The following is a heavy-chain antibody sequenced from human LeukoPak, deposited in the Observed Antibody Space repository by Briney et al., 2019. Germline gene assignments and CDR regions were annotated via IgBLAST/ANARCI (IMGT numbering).Heavy chain of an antibody. V-gene: IGHV4-34*01. Sequence: SETLSLTCAVYGGSFSGYYWSWIRQPPGKGLEWIGEINHSGSTNYNPSLKSRVTISVDTSKNQFSLKLSSVTAADTAVYYCARGDYGDYWFDPWGQGTLVTVSS. CDR2: INHSGST. D-gene: IGHD4-17*01. J-gene: IGHJ5*02. CDR3: ARGDYGDYWFDP. CDR1: GGSFSGYY.